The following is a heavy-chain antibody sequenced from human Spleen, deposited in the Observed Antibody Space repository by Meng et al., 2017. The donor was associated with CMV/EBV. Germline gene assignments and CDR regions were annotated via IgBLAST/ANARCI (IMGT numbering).Heavy chain of an antibody. V-gene: IGHV3-74*01. D-gene: IGHD6-13*01. CDR2: INSDGSII. J-gene: IGHJ5*02. CDR3: AKAPYSSWYPNWFDP. CDR1: GFTLTNFW. Sequence: GESLKISCAASGFTLTNFWMHWVRQPPGKGLVWLSRINSDGSIINSADSVKGRFTISRDNAENTLYLEMNSLRAEDTALYYCAKAPYSSWYPNWFDPWGQGTLVTVSS.